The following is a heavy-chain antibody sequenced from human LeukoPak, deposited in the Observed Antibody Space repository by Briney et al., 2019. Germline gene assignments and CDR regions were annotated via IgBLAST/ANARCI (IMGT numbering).Heavy chain of an antibody. Sequence: PGGSLRLSCAASGFTFSSYGMHWVRQAPGKGLEWVAFIRYDGSNKYYADSVKGRFTISRDNSKNTLYLQMNSLRAEDTAVYYCAKDVGIFGVVPYYFDYWGQGTLVTVSS. CDR3: AKDVGIFGVVPYYFDY. J-gene: IGHJ4*02. CDR2: IRYDGSNK. V-gene: IGHV3-30*02. CDR1: GFTFSSYG. D-gene: IGHD3-3*01.